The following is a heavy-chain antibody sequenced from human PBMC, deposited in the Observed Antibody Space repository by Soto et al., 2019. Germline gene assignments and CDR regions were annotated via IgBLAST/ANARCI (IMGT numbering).Heavy chain of an antibody. CDR2: TIPSGGST. CDR1: GFTFSSYP. V-gene: IGHV3-23*01. J-gene: IGHJ4*02. CDR3: AKKGSSSFDY. Sequence: GGSLRLSCAASGFTFSSYPMSWVRQAPGKGLEWVSGTIPSGGSTYYADSVKGRFTISRDNSKNMLYLQMNSLRADDTAVYYCAKKGSSSFDYWGQGILVTVSS. D-gene: IGHD6-6*01.